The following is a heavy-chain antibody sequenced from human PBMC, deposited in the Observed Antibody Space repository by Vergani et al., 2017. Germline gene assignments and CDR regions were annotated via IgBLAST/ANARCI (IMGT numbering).Heavy chain of an antibody. D-gene: IGHD3-16*01. CDR2: IDRNYGVK. CDR3: VKDNDYDTDGPFDL. J-gene: IGHJ2*01. Sequence: VEAGGGLVQPGGSLRLSCAASGFTFHAFAFHWVRQVSGRGLEWVSGIDRNYGVKNGNSFEGRFSISRDNAKKAVFLQMNNLRHEDTALYFCVKDNDYDTDGPFDLWGRGTLFTVSS. CDR1: GFTFHAFA. V-gene: IGHV3-9*01.